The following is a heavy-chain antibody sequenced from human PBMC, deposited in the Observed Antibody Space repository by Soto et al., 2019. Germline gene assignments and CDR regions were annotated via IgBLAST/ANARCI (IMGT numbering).Heavy chain of an antibody. CDR1: GFTFSNSA. CDR3: AKGLTTEYFDY. V-gene: IGHV3-23*01. CDR2: ISAGGATT. D-gene: IGHD4-4*01. Sequence: GGSLRLSCAASGFTFSNSAMSWVRQAPGKGLEWVSAISAGGATTYYADSVKGRFTISRDNSKNTLFLQMNSLRAEDTAVYYCAKGLTTEYFDYWGQGTLVTVSS. J-gene: IGHJ4*02.